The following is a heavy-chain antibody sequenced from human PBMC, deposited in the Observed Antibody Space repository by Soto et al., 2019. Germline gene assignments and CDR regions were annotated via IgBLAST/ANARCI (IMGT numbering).Heavy chain of an antibody. Sequence: SETLSLTCTVSGGSISSSSYYWGWIRQPPGKGLEWIGYIYYSGSTNYNPSLKSRVTISVDTSKNQFSLKLSSVTAADTAVYYCACLVGATMYFDYWGQGTLVT. J-gene: IGHJ4*02. CDR1: GGSISSSSYY. D-gene: IGHD1-26*01. V-gene: IGHV4-61*05. CDR3: ACLVGATMYFDY. CDR2: IYYSGST.